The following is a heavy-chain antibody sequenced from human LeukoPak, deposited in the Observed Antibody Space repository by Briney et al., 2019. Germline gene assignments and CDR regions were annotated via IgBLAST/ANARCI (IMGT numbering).Heavy chain of an antibody. CDR2: IIGSGYNT. Sequence: GGSLRLSCGVSGFTFSSYGMSWVRQAPGKGLEWVSIIIGSGYNTYYADSVKSRFTISRDNYRLYLQMNSLRPEDAGVYYCAKHSGSYFVYYFDYWGQGTLVTVSS. V-gene: IGHV3-23*01. J-gene: IGHJ4*02. CDR1: GFTFSSYG. D-gene: IGHD1-26*01. CDR3: AKHSGSYFVYYFDY.